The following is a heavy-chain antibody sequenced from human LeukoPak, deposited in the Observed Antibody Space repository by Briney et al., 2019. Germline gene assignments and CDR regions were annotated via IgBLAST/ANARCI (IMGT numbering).Heavy chain of an antibody. Sequence: PSETLSLTCTVSGGSISSGDYYWSWIRQPPGEGLEWIGYIYYSGSTYYNPSLKSRVTISVDTSKNQFSLKLSSVTAADTAVYYCARVQPYDYDDYWGQGTLVTVSS. CDR3: ARVQPYDYDDY. J-gene: IGHJ4*02. CDR1: GGSISSGDYY. V-gene: IGHV4-30-4*08. CDR2: IYYSGST. D-gene: IGHD2-2*01.